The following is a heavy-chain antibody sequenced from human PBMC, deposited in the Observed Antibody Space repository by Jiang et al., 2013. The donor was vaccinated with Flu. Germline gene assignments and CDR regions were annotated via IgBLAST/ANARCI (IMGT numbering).Heavy chain of an antibody. CDR2: ISGSGGST. CDR3: AKFDQPDSDRTEEPAAGNY. V-gene: IGHV3-23*01. Sequence: ASGFTFSSYAMSWVRQAPGKGLEWVSAISGSGGSTYYADSVKGRFTISRDNSKNTLYLQMNSLRAEDTAVYYCAKFDQPDSDRTEEPAAGNYWGQGTLVTVSS. CDR1: GFTFSSYA. J-gene: IGHJ4*02. D-gene: IGHD6-13*01.